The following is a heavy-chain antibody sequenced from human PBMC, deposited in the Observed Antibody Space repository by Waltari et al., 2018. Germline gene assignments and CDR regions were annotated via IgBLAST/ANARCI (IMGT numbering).Heavy chain of an antibody. CDR3: ARVSSSRYYYGMDV. D-gene: IGHD6-13*01. Sequence: QVQLVESGGGVVQPGRSLRLSCAASGFTFSSYGMHWVRQAPGKGLEWVAVIWYDGSNKYYADSVKGRFTISRDNAKNSLYLQMNSLRAEDTAVYYCARVSSSRYYYGMDVWGQGTTVTVSS. CDR1: GFTFSSYG. V-gene: IGHV3-33*08. J-gene: IGHJ6*02. CDR2: IWYDGSNK.